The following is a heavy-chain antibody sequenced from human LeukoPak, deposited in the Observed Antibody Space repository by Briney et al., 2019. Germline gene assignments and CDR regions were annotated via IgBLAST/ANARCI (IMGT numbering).Heavy chain of an antibody. CDR3: ARSRLSGYFH. J-gene: IGHJ4*02. V-gene: IGHV1-2*02. CDR2: INPKSGGT. CDR1: GYTFSGYY. Sequence: GASVKVSCKASGYTFSGYYMHWVRQAPGQGLEWMGWINPKSGGTNEAQKFHDRVTMTRDTSISTAYMELSRLRSDDTAVYYCARSRLSGYFHWGQGTLVTVSS. D-gene: IGHD3-22*01.